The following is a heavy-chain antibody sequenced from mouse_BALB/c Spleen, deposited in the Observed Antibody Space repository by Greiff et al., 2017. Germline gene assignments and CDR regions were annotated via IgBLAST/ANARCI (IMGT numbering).Heavy chain of an antibody. Sequence: EVKLMESGGGLVQPGGSLKLSCAASGFTFSSYTMSWVRQTPEKRLEWVAYISNGGGSTYYPDTVKGRFTISSDNAKNTLYLQMSSLKSEDPAMYYCARLSYGFFDYWGQGTTLTVSS. V-gene: IGHV5-12-2*01. CDR2: ISNGGGST. CDR1: GFTFSSYT. D-gene: IGHD2-2*01. CDR3: ARLSYGFFDY. J-gene: IGHJ2*01.